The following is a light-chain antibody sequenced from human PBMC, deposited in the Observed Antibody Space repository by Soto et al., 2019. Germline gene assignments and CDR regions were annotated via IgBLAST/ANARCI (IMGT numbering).Light chain of an antibody. CDR2: GAS. CDR1: QSVSSSY. Sequence: EIVLTQSPGTLSLSPGERATLSCRASQSVSSSYLAWYQQKPGQAPRLLIYGASSRATGIPDRFSGSGSGTDFTLTISRLEPEDFAVYYCQQYGSFTFTFGPGNKVDIK. V-gene: IGKV3-20*01. J-gene: IGKJ3*01. CDR3: QQYGSFTFT.